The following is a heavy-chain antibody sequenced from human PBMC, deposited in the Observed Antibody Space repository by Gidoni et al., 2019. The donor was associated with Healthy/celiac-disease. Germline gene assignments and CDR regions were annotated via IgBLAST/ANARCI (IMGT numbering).Heavy chain of an antibody. J-gene: IGHJ4*02. D-gene: IGHD1-26*01. V-gene: IGHV1-8*01. Sequence: QGQLVQSGAEATKPAASVKVSCKASGYTFTSYEINWVRQATGQGLEWMGWMNTNRGNTGYAQKLQGRVTMTRNTSISAAYMELSSLRSEDMAVSYCARGLRSVGATRLGPCWGQGTLVTVSS. CDR2: MNTNRGNT. CDR1: GYTFTSYE. CDR3: ARGLRSVGATRLGPC.